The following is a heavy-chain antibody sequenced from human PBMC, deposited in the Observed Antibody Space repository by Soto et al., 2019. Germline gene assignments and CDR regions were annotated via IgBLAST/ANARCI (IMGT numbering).Heavy chain of an antibody. CDR2: INHSGST. CDR1: GGSFSGYY. J-gene: IGHJ4*02. V-gene: IGHV4-34*01. CDR3: ARGPDRGSFDY. D-gene: IGHD3-22*01. Sequence: SETLSLTCAVYGGSFSGYYWSWIRQPPGKGLEWIGEINHSGSTNYNPSLKSRVTISVDTSKNQFSLKLSSVTAADTAVYYCARGPDRGSFDYWGQGTLVTVSP.